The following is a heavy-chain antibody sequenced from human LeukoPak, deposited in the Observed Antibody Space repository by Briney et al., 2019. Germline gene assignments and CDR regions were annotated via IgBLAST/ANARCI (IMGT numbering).Heavy chain of an antibody. D-gene: IGHD4-17*01. CDR2: IHYSGNT. CDR3: ARSGTVTNFDY. J-gene: IGHJ4*02. V-gene: IGHV4-59*01. Sequence: SETLSLTCTVSGGAISSYYWSWIPQPPGKGLEWIAYIHYSGNTKYSPSLKSRVTISVDTSKNQFSLRLTSVTAADTAVYYCARSGTVTNFDYWGQGTLVSVSS. CDR1: GGAISSYY.